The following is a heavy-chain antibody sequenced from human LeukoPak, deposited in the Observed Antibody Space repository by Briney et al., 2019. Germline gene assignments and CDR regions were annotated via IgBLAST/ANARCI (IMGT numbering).Heavy chain of an antibody. CDR2: INHSGST. J-gene: IGHJ4*02. D-gene: IGHD4-11*01. V-gene: IGHV4-34*01. CDR1: GGSFSGYY. CDR3: AREEETTVTTFFDY. Sequence: SETLSLTCAVYGGSFSGYYWSWIRQPPGKGLEWIGEINHSGSTNYNPSLESRVTISVDTSKNQFSLKLSSVTAADTAVYYCAREEETTVTTFFDYWGQGTLVTVSS.